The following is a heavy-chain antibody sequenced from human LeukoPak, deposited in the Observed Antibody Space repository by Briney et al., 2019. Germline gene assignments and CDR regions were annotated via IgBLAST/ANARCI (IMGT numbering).Heavy chain of an antibody. V-gene: IGHV1-18*01. D-gene: IGHD6-19*01. CDR1: GYTFTSYG. J-gene: IGHJ4*02. CDR2: ISGYNGDT. CDR3: ARDSSGWNYFDY. Sequence: ASVKVSCKASGYTFTSYGISWVRQAPGQGLEWMGWISGYNGDTNYAQKLQGRVTMTTDTSTSTAYMELRSLRSDDTAVYYCARDSSGWNYFDYWGQGTLVTVSS.